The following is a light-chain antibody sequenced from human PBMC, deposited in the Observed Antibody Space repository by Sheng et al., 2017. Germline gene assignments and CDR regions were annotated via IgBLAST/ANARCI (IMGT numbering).Light chain of an antibody. CDR2: GAS. J-gene: IGKJ5*01. V-gene: IGKV3-20*01. CDR3: QHYGRSLPIT. Sequence: EIVLTQSPGTLSLSPGDRATLSCRASQSISGTYLAWYQQRPGQAPSLLIFGASRRATGIPDRFSGSGSGTDFTLSITRLEPEDFAVYWCQHYGRSLPITFGQGTRLEIK. CDR1: QSISGTY.